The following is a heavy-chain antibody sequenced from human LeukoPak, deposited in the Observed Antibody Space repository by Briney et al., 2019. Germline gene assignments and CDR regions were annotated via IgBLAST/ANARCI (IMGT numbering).Heavy chain of an antibody. CDR2: INPNSGGT. J-gene: IGHJ4*02. D-gene: IGHD3-3*01. CDR3: ARHYDFWSGYYPMGY. V-gene: IGHV1-2*02. Sequence: ASVKVSCKASGYTFSGYYIHWVRQAPGQGLEWMGWINPNSGGTNYAQKFQGRVTMTRDTSISTAYMELSRLRSDDTAVYYCARHYDFWSGYYPMGYWGQGTLVTVSS. CDR1: GYTFSGYY.